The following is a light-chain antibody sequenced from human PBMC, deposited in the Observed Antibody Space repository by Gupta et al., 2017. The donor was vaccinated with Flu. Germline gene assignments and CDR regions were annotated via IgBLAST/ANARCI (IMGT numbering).Light chain of an antibody. CDR3: QQVNDWPRT. Sequence: EVVMPQSPATLSVSPGERVTFSGGASHFISSNLAWYQQKPGQPPRLLIYGAFTRAPGVPARFSGRGSGTEFTLTISSLQSEDFGVYYCQQVNDWPRTFGQGTKVEMK. J-gene: IGKJ1*01. CDR2: GAF. V-gene: IGKV3-15*01. CDR1: HFISSN.